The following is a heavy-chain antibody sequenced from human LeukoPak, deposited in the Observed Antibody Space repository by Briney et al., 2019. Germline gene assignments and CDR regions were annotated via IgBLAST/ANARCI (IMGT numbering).Heavy chain of an antibody. Sequence: GGSLRLSCVASGFTFNNYWMHWLRQAPGKGLVWVSHIKTDGSTTNYADSVRGRFTISRDNAKNTLYLQMNSLRVEDTAVYYCASLTVTTAFDIWGQGTMVTVSS. V-gene: IGHV3-74*01. D-gene: IGHD4-11*01. CDR1: GFTFNNYW. CDR3: ASLTVTTAFDI. CDR2: IKTDGSTT. J-gene: IGHJ3*02.